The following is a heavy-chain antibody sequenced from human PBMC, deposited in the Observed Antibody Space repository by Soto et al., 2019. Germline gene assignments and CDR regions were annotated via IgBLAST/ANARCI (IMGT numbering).Heavy chain of an antibody. CDR1: GYTFTNYG. J-gene: IGHJ5*02. CDR2: MNANSGNT. CDR3: ARGRVDWFDP. D-gene: IGHD2-15*01. V-gene: IGHV1-8*02. Sequence: ASVKVSCKASGYTFTNYGISWVRQAPGQGLEWMGWMNANSGNTGYAQKFQGRVTMTRNTSISTAYMELSSLRSEDTAVYYCARGRVDWFDPWGQGTLVTVSS.